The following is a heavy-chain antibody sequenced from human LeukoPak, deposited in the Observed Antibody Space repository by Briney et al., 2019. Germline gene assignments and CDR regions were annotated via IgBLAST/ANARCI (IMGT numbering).Heavy chain of an antibody. V-gene: IGHV1-18*01. Sequence: ASVKVSCKASGYTFTSYGISWVRQAPGQGLEWMGWISTYNGNTNYAQKLQGRVTMTTDTSTSTAYMELRSLRSDDTAVYYCARVDTVNYYYYMDVWGKGTPVTVSS. CDR1: GYTFTSYG. D-gene: IGHD5-18*01. CDR2: ISTYNGNT. CDR3: ARVDTVNYYYYMDV. J-gene: IGHJ6*03.